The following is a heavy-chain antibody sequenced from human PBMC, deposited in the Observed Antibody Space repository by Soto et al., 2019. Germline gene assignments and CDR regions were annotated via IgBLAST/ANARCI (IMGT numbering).Heavy chain of an antibody. CDR2: ITGSGGDT. CDR3: VKGSTSTRPYYFDS. D-gene: IGHD6-6*01. CDR1: GFTFTSYV. J-gene: IGHJ4*02. V-gene: IGHV3-23*01. Sequence: PGGSLRLSCAASGFTFTSYVMSWVRQALGEGLEWVSAITGSGGDTYYSVSVKGRFTISNDRSKNTLYLHMSSLRVEDTALYYCVKGSTSTRPYYFDSWGQGTRVTVSS.